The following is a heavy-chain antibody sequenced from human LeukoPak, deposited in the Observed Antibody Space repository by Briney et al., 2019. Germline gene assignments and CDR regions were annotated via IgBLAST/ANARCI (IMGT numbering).Heavy chain of an antibody. CDR2: IYTSGST. V-gene: IGHV4-61*02. Sequence: PSETLSLTCTVSGGSISSGSYYWSWIRQPAGKGLEWIGRIYTSGSTNYNPSLKSRVTISVDTSKNQLSLKLSSVTAADTAVYYCARGGYCSSTSCSTYYGMDVWGQGTTVTVSS. CDR1: GGSISSGSYY. CDR3: ARGGYCSSTSCSTYYGMDV. D-gene: IGHD2-2*01. J-gene: IGHJ6*02.